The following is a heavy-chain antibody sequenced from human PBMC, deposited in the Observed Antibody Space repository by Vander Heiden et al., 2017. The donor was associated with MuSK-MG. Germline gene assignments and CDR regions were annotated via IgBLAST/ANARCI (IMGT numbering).Heavy chain of an antibody. D-gene: IGHD2-15*01. CDR3: SRTRGVDWFDF. CDR2: VDPEDGVT. J-gene: IGHJ5*01. Sequence: EVPSAQSGAEVKKPGTTAEISGRAPGYTFSDRYIHWVKQAPGKGLDWVGLVDPEDGVTFYAQKFQGRVTITADRSTDTVYMKLSSLRSEDTAMYYCSRTRGVDWFDFWGQGTLVNVSS. CDR1: GYTFSDRY. V-gene: IGHV1-69-2*01.